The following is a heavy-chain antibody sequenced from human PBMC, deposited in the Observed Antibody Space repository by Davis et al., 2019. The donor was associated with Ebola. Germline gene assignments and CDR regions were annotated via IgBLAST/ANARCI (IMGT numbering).Heavy chain of an antibody. Sequence: PGGSRSLTCAVYGGSFSGYYWSWIRQPPGKGLEWIGEINHSGSTNYNPSLKSRVTISVDTSKNQFSLKLSSVTAADTAVYYCARHMVYWGQGTLVTVSS. J-gene: IGHJ4*02. CDR1: GGSFSGYY. CDR3: ARHMVY. CDR2: INHSGST. D-gene: IGHD3-10*01. V-gene: IGHV4-34*01.